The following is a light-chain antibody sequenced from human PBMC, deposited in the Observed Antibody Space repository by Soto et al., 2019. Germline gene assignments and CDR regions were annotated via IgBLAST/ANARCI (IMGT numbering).Light chain of an antibody. CDR1: QGISSY. CDR2: GAS. Sequence: IQLTQSPSSLSASVGDRVTITCRASQGISSYLAWYQQKPGKAPKLLIYGASTLEGGVPFRFSGSGSGTDFTLTISSLQTEDFDTYYCQQLNTYPITFGQGTRLEIK. CDR3: QQLNTYPIT. V-gene: IGKV1-9*01. J-gene: IGKJ5*01.